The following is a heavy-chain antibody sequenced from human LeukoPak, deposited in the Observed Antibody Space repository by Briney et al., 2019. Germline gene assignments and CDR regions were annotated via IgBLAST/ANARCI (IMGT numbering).Heavy chain of an antibody. CDR3: ARTYGYYYDSSGLLPFDY. CDR2: INHSGST. CDR1: GGSFSGYY. V-gene: IGHV4-34*01. Sequence: PSETLSLTCAVYGGSFSGYYWSWIRQPPGNGLEWIGEINHSGSTNYNPSLKSRVTISVDTSKNQFSLKLSSVTAADTAVYYCARTYGYYYDSSGLLPFDYWGQGTLVTVSS. J-gene: IGHJ4*02. D-gene: IGHD3-22*01.